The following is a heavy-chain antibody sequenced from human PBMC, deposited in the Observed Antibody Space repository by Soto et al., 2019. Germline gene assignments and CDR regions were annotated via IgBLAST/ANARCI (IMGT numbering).Heavy chain of an antibody. Sequence: PGEYLKISCKGSGYSFTDYWIGWVRQMPGKGLEWMGIIYPGDSDTRYNPSFQGRVTISADKSITTAYLQWSSLKASDTAMYFCARLSGARSPANFWGQGTRVTVSS. CDR2: IYPGDSDT. J-gene: IGHJ4*02. V-gene: IGHV5-51*01. CDR3: ARLSGARSPANF. D-gene: IGHD1-26*01. CDR1: GYSFTDYW.